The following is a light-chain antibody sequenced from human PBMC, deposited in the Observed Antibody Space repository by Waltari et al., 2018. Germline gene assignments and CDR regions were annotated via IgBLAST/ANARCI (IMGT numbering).Light chain of an antibody. J-gene: IGLJ1*01. V-gene: IGLV3-21*02. Sequence: SYVVTQPPSVSVAPGQTARITCEIPNIGYTTVHWYQQKPDQAPLLVVYEDTHRPSGIPERFSGSNSGNPATLTITRVEAGDEADYSCQLWDFSSDPFVFGTGTRLTVL. CDR2: EDT. CDR3: QLWDFSSDPFV. CDR1: NIGYTT.